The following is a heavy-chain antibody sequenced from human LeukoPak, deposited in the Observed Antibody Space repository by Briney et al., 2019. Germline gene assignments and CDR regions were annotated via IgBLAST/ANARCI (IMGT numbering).Heavy chain of an antibody. J-gene: IGHJ4*02. D-gene: IGHD1-26*01. CDR1: GGTFSSYA. Sequence: SVKVSCKASGGTFSSYAISWVRQAPGQGLEWMGRIIPIFGIANYAQKFQGRVTITADKSTSTAYMGLSSLRSEDTAVYYCASLIVGPIPSDYWGQGTLVTVSS. CDR2: IIPIFGIA. CDR3: ASLIVGPIPSDY. V-gene: IGHV1-69*04.